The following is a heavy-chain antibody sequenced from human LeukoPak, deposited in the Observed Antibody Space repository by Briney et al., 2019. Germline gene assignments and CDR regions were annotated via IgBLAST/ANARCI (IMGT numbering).Heavy chain of an antibody. J-gene: IGHJ4*02. CDR2: ISSSSSYI. D-gene: IGHD6-19*01. CDR3: ARPKGQWLVLDY. Sequence: GGSLRLSCAASGFTFSSYSMNWVRQAPGKGLEWVSSISSSSSYIYYADSVKGRFTISRDNAKNTLYLQMNSLRAEDTAVYYCARPKGQWLVLDYWGQGTLVTVSS. CDR1: GFTFSSYS. V-gene: IGHV3-21*01.